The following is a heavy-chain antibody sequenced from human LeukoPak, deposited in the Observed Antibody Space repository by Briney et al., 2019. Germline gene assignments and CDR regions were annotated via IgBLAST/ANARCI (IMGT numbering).Heavy chain of an antibody. CDR1: GFTVSDNY. CDR2: IYRGGNE. V-gene: IGHV3-53*01. D-gene: IGHD6-6*01. Sequence: GGSLRLSCAISGFTVSDNYMSWVRQAPGKGLEWVSIIYRGGNEYYADSVRGRFTISRDNSENTLYLHMDDLGVEDTAVYYCARGGDSTSWNWFGPWGQGTLVTVSS. J-gene: IGHJ5*02. CDR3: ARGGDSTSWNWFGP.